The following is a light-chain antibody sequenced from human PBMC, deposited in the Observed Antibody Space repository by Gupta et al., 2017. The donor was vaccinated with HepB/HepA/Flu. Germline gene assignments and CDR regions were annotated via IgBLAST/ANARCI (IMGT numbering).Light chain of an antibody. J-gene: IGKJ4*01. CDR3: MQALQTPAT. CDR2: LGS. Sequence: DRVTTQSPLSLPVTPGEPASISCRSSQSPLHSNGYNYLDWYLQKPGQSPQLLIYLGSNRASGVPDRFSGSGSGTDFTLKISRVEAEDVGVYYCMQALQTPATFGGGTKVEIK. V-gene: IGKV2-28*01. CDR1: QSPLHSNGYNY.